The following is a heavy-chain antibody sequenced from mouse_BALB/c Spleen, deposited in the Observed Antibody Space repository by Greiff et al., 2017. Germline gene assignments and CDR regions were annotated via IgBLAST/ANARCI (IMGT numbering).Heavy chain of an antibody. Sequence: VQLKESGPGLVKPSQTVSLTCTVTGISITTGYYRWSWIRQLPGNKLVWIGNIYYSGTITYNPSLTSRTTITRDTSKNQFFLEMNSWTAEDTATYYYARDRGYYGDYFDYWGQGTTLTVSS. J-gene: IGHJ2*01. V-gene: IGHV3-5*02. D-gene: IGHD2-3*01. CDR3: ARDRGYYGDYFDY. CDR2: IYYSGTI. CDR1: GISITTGYYR.